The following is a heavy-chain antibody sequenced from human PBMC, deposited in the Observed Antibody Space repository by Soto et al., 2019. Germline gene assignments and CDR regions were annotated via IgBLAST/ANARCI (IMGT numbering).Heavy chain of an antibody. CDR2: ISYDGSNK. CDR1: GFTFSSYG. V-gene: IGHV3-30*03. J-gene: IGHJ4*02. CDR3: ASDSSGYEALAY. D-gene: IGHD3-22*01. Sequence: GGSLRLSCAASGFTFSSYGMHWVRPAPGKGLEWVAVISYDGSNKYYADSVKGRFTITRDNSKNTLYLQMNSLRAEDTAVYYCASDSSGYEALAYWGQGTLVTVSS.